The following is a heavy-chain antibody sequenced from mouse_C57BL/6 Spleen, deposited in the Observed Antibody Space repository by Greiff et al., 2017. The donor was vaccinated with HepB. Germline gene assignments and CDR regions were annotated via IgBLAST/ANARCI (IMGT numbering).Heavy chain of an antibody. CDR3: ASYYYGSSSFDY. CDR2: ISYDGSN. D-gene: IGHD1-1*01. J-gene: IGHJ2*01. CDR1: GYSITSGYY. V-gene: IGHV3-6*01. Sequence: VQLKESGPGLVKPSQSLSLTCSVTGYSITSGYYWNWIRQFPGNKLEWMGYISYDGSNNYNPSLKNRISITRDTSKNQFFLKLNSVTTEDTATYYCASYYYGSSSFDYWGQGTTLTVSS.